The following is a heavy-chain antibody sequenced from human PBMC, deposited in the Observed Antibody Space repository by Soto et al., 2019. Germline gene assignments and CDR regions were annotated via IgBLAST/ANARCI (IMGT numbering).Heavy chain of an antibody. D-gene: IGHD3-10*01. CDR2: ISAYNGNT. J-gene: IGHJ6*02. CDR1: GYTFTSYG. CDR3: ASAGTVRGVTWYYYYGMDV. V-gene: IGHV1-18*04. Sequence: ASVKVSCKASGYTFTSYGISWVRQAPGQGLEWMGWISAYNGNTNYAQKLQGRVTMTTDTSTSTAYMELRSLRSDDTAVYYCASAGTVRGVTWYYYYGMDVWGQGTKVTVYS.